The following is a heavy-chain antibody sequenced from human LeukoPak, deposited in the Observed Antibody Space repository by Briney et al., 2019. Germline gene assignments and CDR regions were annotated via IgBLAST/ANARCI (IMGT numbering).Heavy chain of an antibody. CDR3: AKDLGVLGDNSGYYPN. J-gene: IGHJ4*02. Sequence: GGSLRLSCAASGFTFSSYSMNWVRQAPGKGLEWVSSISSSSSYIYYADSVKGRFTISRDNSKNMLYLQMNSLRAEDTAVYYCAKDLGVLGDNSGYYPNWGQGTLVTVSS. CDR2: ISSSSSYI. CDR1: GFTFSSYS. D-gene: IGHD3-22*01. V-gene: IGHV3-21*01.